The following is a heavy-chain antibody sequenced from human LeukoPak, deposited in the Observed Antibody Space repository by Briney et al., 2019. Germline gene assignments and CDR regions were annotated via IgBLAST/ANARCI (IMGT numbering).Heavy chain of an antibody. Sequence: PGGSLRLSCTASGFTFSSYWMSWVRQAPGKGLEWVANIKQDGSEKNYVDSVKGRLTISRDNTKNSLYLRMNSLRAEDTAVYFCAREGVLAAADYWGQGTLVTVSS. CDR2: IKQDGSEK. D-gene: IGHD2-2*01. CDR1: GFTFSSYW. CDR3: AREGVLAAADY. J-gene: IGHJ4*02. V-gene: IGHV3-7*01.